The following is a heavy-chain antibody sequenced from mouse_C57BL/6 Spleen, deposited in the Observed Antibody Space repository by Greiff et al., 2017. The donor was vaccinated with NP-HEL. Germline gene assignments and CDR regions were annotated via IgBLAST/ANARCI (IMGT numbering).Heavy chain of an antibody. Sequence: EVQLVESGGGLVKPGGSLKLSCAASGFTFSSYAMSWVRQTPEKRLEWVATISDGGSYTYYPDNVKGRFTISRDNAKNNLYLQMSHLKSEDTAMYYCARENYSNPYYFDYWGQGTTLTVSS. D-gene: IGHD2-5*01. V-gene: IGHV5-4*01. CDR3: ARENYSNPYYFDY. J-gene: IGHJ2*01. CDR2: ISDGGSYT. CDR1: GFTFSSYA.